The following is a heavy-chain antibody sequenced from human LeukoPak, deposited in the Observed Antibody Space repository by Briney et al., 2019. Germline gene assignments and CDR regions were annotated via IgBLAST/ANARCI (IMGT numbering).Heavy chain of an antibody. CDR1: GGSFSGYY. CDR3: ARGKGRYIDY. CDR2: INHSGST. J-gene: IGHJ4*02. Sequence: SETLSLTCAVYGGSFSGYYWSWIRQPPGKGLEWIGEINHSGSTNYNPSLKSLVTISVDTSKNQFSLQLSSVTAADTAVYYCARGKGRYIDYWGQGTLVTVSS. V-gene: IGHV4-34*01. D-gene: IGHD3-10*01.